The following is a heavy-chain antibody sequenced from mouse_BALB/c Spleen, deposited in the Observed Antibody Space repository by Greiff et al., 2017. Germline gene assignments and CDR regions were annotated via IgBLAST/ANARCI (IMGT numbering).Heavy chain of an antibody. V-gene: IGHV5-6-3*01. D-gene: IGHD2-4*01. Sequence: EVKVVESGGGLVQPGGSLKLSCAASGFTFSSYGMSWVRQTPDKRLELVATINSNGGSTYYPDSVKGRFTISRDNAKNTLYLQMSSLKSEDTAMYYCARGDGDYDGVDYWGQGTSVTVSS. CDR1: GFTFSSYG. CDR3: ARGDGDYDGVDY. J-gene: IGHJ4*01. CDR2: INSNGGST.